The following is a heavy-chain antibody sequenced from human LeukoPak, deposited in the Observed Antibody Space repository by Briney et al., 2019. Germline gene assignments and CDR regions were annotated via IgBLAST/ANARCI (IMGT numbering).Heavy chain of an antibody. CDR1: GFIFENYG. J-gene: IGHJ4*02. V-gene: IGHV3-9*03. CDR3: AKSGSYSSPYYFDY. Sequence: PGGSLRLSCVASGFIFENYGMDWVRQAPGKGLEWVSGITWNSGTIDYANSVKGRFTISRDNAKNSLYLQMNSLRAEDMALYYCAKSGSYSSPYYFDYWGQGTLVTVSS. D-gene: IGHD3-10*01. CDR2: ITWNSGTI.